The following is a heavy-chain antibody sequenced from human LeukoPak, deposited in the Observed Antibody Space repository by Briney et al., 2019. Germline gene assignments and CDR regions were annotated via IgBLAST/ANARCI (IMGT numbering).Heavy chain of an antibody. Sequence: GSSVKVSCKASGGTFSSYAISWVRQAPGQGLEWVGGIIPIFGTANYAQKFQGRVTITTDESTSTAYMELSSLRSEDTAVYYCASSHVEYDSSGYYLDYWGQGTLVTVSS. CDR2: IIPIFGTA. D-gene: IGHD3-22*01. CDR1: GGTFSSYA. J-gene: IGHJ4*02. V-gene: IGHV1-69*05. CDR3: ASSHVEYDSSGYYLDY.